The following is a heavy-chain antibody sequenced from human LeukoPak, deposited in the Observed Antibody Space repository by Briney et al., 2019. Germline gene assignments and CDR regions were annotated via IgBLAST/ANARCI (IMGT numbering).Heavy chain of an antibody. CDR1: GYSISSGYY. CDR3: ARGLGRQQLVSPFDY. CDR2: IYHSGTI. Sequence: SETLSLSCTVSGYSISSGYYWGWIRQPPGKGLEWLASIYHSGTIYYNPSLKSRVTISVDTSKNQFSLKLTSVTAADTAVYYCARGLGRQQLVSPFDYWGQGTLVTVSS. J-gene: IGHJ4*02. V-gene: IGHV4-38-2*02. D-gene: IGHD6-13*01.